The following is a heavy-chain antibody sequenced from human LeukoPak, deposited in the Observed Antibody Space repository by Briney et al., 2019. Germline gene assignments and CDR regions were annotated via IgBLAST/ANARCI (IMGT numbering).Heavy chain of an antibody. J-gene: IGHJ4*02. CDR3: AREDSNGFYSGY. V-gene: IGHV3-33*01. CDR2: IWYDGSKQ. D-gene: IGHD6-19*01. Sequence: GGSLRPSCVASGFTFSSHGFHWIRQAPGKGLEWVAVIWYDGSKQLYADSVKGRFSISRDDSMNTLYLQMNSLRVEDTAVYYCAREDSNGFYSGYWGQGTLVTVSS. CDR1: GFTFSSHG.